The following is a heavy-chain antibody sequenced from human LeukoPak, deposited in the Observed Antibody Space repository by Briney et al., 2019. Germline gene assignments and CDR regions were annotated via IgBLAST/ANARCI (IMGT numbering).Heavy chain of an antibody. CDR1: GGSISSYY. Sequence: SETLSLTCTVSGGSISSYYWSWLRQPPGKGLEWIGYIYYGRSTNYNPSLKSRVTISVDTSKNQFSLKLSSVTAADTAVYYCAREGYYYGSGSYHAFDIWGQGTMVTVSS. CDR3: AREGYYYGSGSYHAFDI. D-gene: IGHD3-10*01. J-gene: IGHJ3*02. V-gene: IGHV4-59*01. CDR2: IYYGRST.